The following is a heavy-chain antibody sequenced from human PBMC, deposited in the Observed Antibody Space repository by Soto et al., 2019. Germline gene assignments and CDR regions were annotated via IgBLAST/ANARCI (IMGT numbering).Heavy chain of an antibody. Sequence: PGESLKISCKGSGYSFTSYWIGWVRQMPGKGLEWMGIIYPGDSDTRYSPSFQGQVTISADKSISTAYLQWSSLKASDTAMYYCARHGRLGSANYYYYMDVWGKGATVTIS. J-gene: IGHJ6*03. CDR3: ARHGRLGSANYYYYMDV. V-gene: IGHV5-51*01. CDR2: IYPGDSDT. CDR1: GYSFTSYW. D-gene: IGHD7-27*01.